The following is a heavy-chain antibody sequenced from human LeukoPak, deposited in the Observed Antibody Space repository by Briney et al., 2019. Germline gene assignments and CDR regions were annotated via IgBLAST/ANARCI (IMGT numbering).Heavy chain of an antibody. CDR1: GGSITSYY. D-gene: IGHD5-18*01. Sequence: SETLSLTCAVSGGSITSYYWSWIRQPPGKGLEWIGHIYYSGSTNYNPSLESRVTISVDTSKNQFSLKLISVTAADTAVYYCARATRGYSYGPLDYWGQGTLVTVSS. J-gene: IGHJ4*02. CDR3: ARATRGYSYGPLDY. CDR2: IYYSGST. V-gene: IGHV4-59*01.